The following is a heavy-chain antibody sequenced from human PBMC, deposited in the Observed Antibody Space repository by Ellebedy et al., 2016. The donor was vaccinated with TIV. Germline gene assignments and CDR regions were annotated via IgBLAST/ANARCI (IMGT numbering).Heavy chain of an antibody. J-gene: IGHJ4*02. Sequence: SLKISCAASRFISNTYGMYWVRQAPGKGLEWVALIWYDGTKTYYADSVRGRFTISRDISQNTVYLQMDSLRVEDTAIYYCSSFGATYPFDDWGQGRLVTVSS. V-gene: IGHV3-33*07. D-gene: IGHD4/OR15-4a*01. CDR3: SSFGATYPFDD. CDR1: RFISNTYG. CDR2: IWYDGTKT.